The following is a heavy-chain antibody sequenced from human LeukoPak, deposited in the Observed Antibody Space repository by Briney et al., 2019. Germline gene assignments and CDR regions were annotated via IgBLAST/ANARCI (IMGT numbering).Heavy chain of an antibody. D-gene: IGHD2-2*01. CDR3: ARYCTSSSCYGQDYYYGMDV. Sequence: GASLRLCCAASGFTFSSYAMTWGRQAPGKGLEWVSAISSSGGSTYYADSVKGRFTISRDNSKNTLYLQMNSLRAEDTALYYCARYCTSSSCYGQDYYYGMDVWGQGTTVTVSS. V-gene: IGHV3-23*01. CDR2: ISSSGGST. J-gene: IGHJ6*02. CDR1: GFTFSSYA.